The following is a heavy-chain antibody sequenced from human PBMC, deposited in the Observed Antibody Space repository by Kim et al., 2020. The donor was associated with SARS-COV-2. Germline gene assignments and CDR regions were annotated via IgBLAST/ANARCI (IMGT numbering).Heavy chain of an antibody. CDR1: GYTFTSYG. CDR2: ISAYNGNT. V-gene: IGHV1-18*01. D-gene: IGHD2-21*02. J-gene: IGHJ4*02. CDR3: ARDYGACGGDCYHYFDY. Sequence: ASVKVSCKASGYTFTSYGISWVRQAPGQGLEWMGWISAYNGNTNYAQKLQGRVTMTTDTSTSTAYMELRSLRSDDTAVYYCARDYGACGGDCYHYFDYWGQGTLVTVSS.